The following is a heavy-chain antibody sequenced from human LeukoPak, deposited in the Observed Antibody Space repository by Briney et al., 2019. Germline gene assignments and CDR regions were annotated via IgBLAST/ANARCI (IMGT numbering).Heavy chain of an antibody. V-gene: IGHV4-34*01. Sequence: SETLSLTCAVYGGSFSGYYWSWIRQPPRKGLEWIGSIYYSGSTYYNPSLKSRVTISVDTSKNQFSLKLSSVTAADTAVYYCARVTYSLATTPESIIDYWGQGTLVTVSS. CDR1: GGSFSGYY. J-gene: IGHJ4*02. D-gene: IGHD4-17*01. CDR2: IYYSGST. CDR3: ARVTYSLATTPESIIDY.